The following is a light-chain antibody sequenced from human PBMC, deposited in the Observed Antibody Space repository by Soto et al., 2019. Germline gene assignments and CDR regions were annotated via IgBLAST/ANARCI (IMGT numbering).Light chain of an antibody. CDR1: STNIGSNF. V-gene: IGLV1-51*01. CDR3: GSWDSSLNAGV. Sequence: VLTQPPSVSAAPGQKVTISCSGSSTNIGSNFVSWYQQPPGTAPKLLIYDNSERPSGIPDRFSGSESGTSATLGITGLQTGDEADYYCGSWDSSLNAGVFGTGTKVTVL. J-gene: IGLJ1*01. CDR2: DNS.